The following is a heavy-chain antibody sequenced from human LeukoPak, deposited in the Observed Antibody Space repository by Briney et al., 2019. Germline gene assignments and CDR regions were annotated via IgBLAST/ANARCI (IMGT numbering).Heavy chain of an antibody. J-gene: IGHJ3*02. CDR1: GGTFSRYA. Sequence: SVKVSCKASGGTFSRYAISWVRQAPGQGLEWMGRIIPIFGTANYAQKFQGRVTITADKSTSTAYMELSSLRSEDTAVYYCARERYYYDSSGYSGDIWGQGTMVTVSS. V-gene: IGHV1-69*06. CDR2: IIPIFGTA. CDR3: ARERYYYDSSGYSGDI. D-gene: IGHD3-22*01.